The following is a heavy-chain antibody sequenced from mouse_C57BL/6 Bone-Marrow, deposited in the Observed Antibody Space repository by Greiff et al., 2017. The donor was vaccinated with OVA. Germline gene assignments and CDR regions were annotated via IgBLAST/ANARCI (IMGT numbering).Heavy chain of an antibody. V-gene: IGHV1-64*01. CDR3: ARGDDYDGAWFAY. Sequence: QVQLQQPGAELVKPGASVKLSCKASGYTFTSYWMHWVTLRPGQGLEWIGMIHPNSGSTNYNEKFKSKATLTVDKSSSTAYMQLSSLTSEDSAVYYCARGDDYDGAWFAYWGQGTLVTVSA. CDR1: GYTFTSYW. J-gene: IGHJ3*01. CDR2: IHPNSGST. D-gene: IGHD2-4*01.